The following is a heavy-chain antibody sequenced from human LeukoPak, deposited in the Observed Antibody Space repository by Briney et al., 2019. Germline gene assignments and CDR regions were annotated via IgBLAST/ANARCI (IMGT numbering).Heavy chain of an antibody. J-gene: IGHJ4*02. CDR3: ARVHLGSSWLFDY. D-gene: IGHD6-13*01. Sequence: GGPLRLSCAASGFTFSSYSMNWVRQAPGKGREWVSSISSSSSYIYYADSVKGRFTISRDNAKNSLYLQMNSLRAEDTAVYYCARVHLGSSWLFDYWGQGTLVAVSS. CDR2: ISSSSSYI. CDR1: GFTFSSYS. V-gene: IGHV3-21*01.